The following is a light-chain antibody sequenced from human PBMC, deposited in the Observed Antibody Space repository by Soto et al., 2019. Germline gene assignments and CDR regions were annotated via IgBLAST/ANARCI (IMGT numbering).Light chain of an antibody. J-gene: IGLJ2*01. Sequence: QSALTQPPSASGSPGQSVTISCTGTSSDVGGYNYVSWYQQHTGKAPKLMIYEVSKRPSGVPDRFSGSKSGNTASLTVSGLQAEDEADYYCSSYAGSNNHVVXGGGTKLTVL. CDR2: EVS. CDR3: SSYAGSNNHVV. CDR1: SSDVGGYNY. V-gene: IGLV2-8*01.